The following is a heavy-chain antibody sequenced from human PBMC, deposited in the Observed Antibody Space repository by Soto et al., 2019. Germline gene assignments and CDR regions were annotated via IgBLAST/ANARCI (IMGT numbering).Heavy chain of an antibody. CDR1: GFTFSTYA. D-gene: IGHD1-26*01. Sequence: EVQLLESGGGLIQPGGSLRLSCAASGFTFSTYAMGWVRQAPWKGLEWVSGISGSADSTDYADSVKGRFTISRDNSKTTLFLQMNSLRAEDTAVYYCAKDRFPFTGSYKATEYWGQGALVTVSS. J-gene: IGHJ4*02. V-gene: IGHV3-23*01. CDR2: ISGSADST. CDR3: AKDRFPFTGSYKATEY.